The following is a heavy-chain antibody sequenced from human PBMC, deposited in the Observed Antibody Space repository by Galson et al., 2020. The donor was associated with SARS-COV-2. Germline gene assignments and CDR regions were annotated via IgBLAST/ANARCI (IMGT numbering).Heavy chain of an antibody. V-gene: IGHV4-34*01. D-gene: IGHD3-3*01. CDR1: GGSFSGYY. CDR2: INHSGST. J-gene: IGHJ6*03. CDR3: ASPIFGVVTEGGYMDV. Sequence: SETLSLTCAVYGGSFSGYYWSWIRQPPGKGLEWIGEINHSGSTNYNPSLKSRVTISVDTSKNQFSLKLSSVTAADTAVYYCASPIFGVVTEGGYMDVWGKGTTVTVSS.